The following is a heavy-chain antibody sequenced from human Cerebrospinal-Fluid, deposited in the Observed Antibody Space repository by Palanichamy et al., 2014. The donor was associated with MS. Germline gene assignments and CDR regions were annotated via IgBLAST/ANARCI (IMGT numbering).Heavy chain of an antibody. D-gene: IGHD2/OR15-2a*01. J-gene: IGHJ5*02. CDR3: ARTYFYGSENRQEYDWFDP. CDR1: GYSFSGYG. Sequence: QVQLVQSGGEVKKPGASVKVSCKTSGYSFSGYGISWVQQAPGQGLEWMGWISTYSGKKNSAQTLRGRLTMTTDTSTSTAYMELRSLRSDDTAVYYCARTYFYGSENRQEYDWFDPWGQGTLVTVSS. V-gene: IGHV1-18*01. CDR2: ISTYSGKK.